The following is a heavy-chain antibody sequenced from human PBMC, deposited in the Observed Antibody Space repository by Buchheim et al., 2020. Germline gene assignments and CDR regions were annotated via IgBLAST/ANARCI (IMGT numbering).Heavy chain of an antibody. CDR3: GRLLAAGTFVVEH. CDR2: VYYTGSP. J-gene: IGHJ4*02. V-gene: IGHV4-59*01. CDR1: GDSINNYY. D-gene: IGHD2-21*01. Sequence: QVQLRESGPGLVKPSETLSLTCTVSGDSINNYYWSWIRQSPGKGLEWIGYVYYTGSPIYNPSLKSRVNIVVDRSRNQLSLRLASVTAADTAVYYCGRLLAAGTFVVEHWGQGTL.